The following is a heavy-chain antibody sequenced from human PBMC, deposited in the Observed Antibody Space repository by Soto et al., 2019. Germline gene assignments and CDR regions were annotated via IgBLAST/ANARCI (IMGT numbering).Heavy chain of an antibody. Sequence: EVQLVESGGGLVQPGGSLRLSCVASGFTLSNYWMRWVRQAPGKGLVWVSRINSDGSSTSYADSVKGRFTISRDNAKNTLYVQMNSLRAEDTAVYYCARETGYCRGGTCYDGFDIWGQGTMVTVSS. CDR1: GFTLSNYW. J-gene: IGHJ3*02. D-gene: IGHD2-15*01. CDR2: INSDGSST. CDR3: ARETGYCRGGTCYDGFDI. V-gene: IGHV3-74*01.